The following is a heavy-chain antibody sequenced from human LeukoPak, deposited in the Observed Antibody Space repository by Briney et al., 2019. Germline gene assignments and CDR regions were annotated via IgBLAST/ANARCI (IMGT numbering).Heavy chain of an antibody. Sequence: GGSLRLSCAASGFTLSSYAITWVRQAPGKGLGWVSLISGTGGSTYYADSVKGRFTISRDNSKNTLYLQMNSLRAEDTAVYYCAKRSIVVPYYFDYCGQGTLVTVSS. CDR1: GFTLSSYA. D-gene: IGHD2-21*01. CDR2: ISGTGGST. J-gene: IGHJ4*02. CDR3: AKRSIVVPYYFDY. V-gene: IGHV3-23*01.